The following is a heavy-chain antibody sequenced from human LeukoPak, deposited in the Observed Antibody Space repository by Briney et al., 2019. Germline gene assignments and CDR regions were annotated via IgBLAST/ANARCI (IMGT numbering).Heavy chain of an antibody. CDR2: IYTSGST. J-gene: IGHJ4*02. V-gene: IGHV4-4*07. Sequence: PSETLSLTCIVSGASISNYYWSWIRQPAGKGLEWIGRIYTSGSTNYKPSLKSRVTMSADTSKNQFSLKLSSVTAADTAVYYCARSLSGSYPYFDYWGQGTLVTVSS. CDR1: GASISNYY. CDR3: ARSLSGSYPYFDY. D-gene: IGHD1-26*01.